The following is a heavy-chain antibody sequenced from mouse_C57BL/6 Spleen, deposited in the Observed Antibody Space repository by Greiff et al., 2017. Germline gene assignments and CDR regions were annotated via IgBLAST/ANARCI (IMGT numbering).Heavy chain of an antibody. Sequence: QVHVKQSGAELVKPGASVKISCKASGYAFSSYWMNWVKQRPGQGLEWIGQLDPGDGDTNYNGKFKGKATLTADKSSSTAYMQLSSLTSEDSAVYFCARTYYSNLYYAMDYWGQGTSVTVSS. D-gene: IGHD2-5*01. V-gene: IGHV1-80*01. CDR1: GYAFSSYW. CDR2: LDPGDGDT. J-gene: IGHJ4*01. CDR3: ARTYYSNLYYAMDY.